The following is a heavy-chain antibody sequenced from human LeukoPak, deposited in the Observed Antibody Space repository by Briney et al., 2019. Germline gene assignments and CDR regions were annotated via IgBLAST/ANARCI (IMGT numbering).Heavy chain of an antibody. CDR2: IYYSGST. J-gene: IGHJ4*02. V-gene: IGHV4-30-4*08. CDR3: ARGPKGYYDFWSGYVEGYYFDY. D-gene: IGHD3-3*01. CDR1: GGSISSGDYY. Sequence: PSETLSLTCTVSGGSISSGDYYWSWIRQPPGKGLEWIGYIYYSGSTYYNPSLKSRVTISVDTSKNQFPLKLISVTAADTAVYYCARGPKGYYDFWSGYVEGYYFDYWRQGTLVTVSS.